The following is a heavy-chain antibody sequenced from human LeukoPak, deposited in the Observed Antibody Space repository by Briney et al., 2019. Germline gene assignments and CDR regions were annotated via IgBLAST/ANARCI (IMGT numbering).Heavy chain of an antibody. J-gene: IGHJ6*02. CDR3: AKEDSSLIGYDFWSGYLTHGMDV. V-gene: IGHV3-30*18. D-gene: IGHD3-3*01. Sequence: GGSLRLSCAASGFTFSSYGMHWVRQAPGKGLEWVAVISYDGSNKYYAASVKGRFTISRDNSKNTLYLQMNSLRAEDTAVYYCAKEDSSLIGYDFWSGYLTHGMDVWGQGTTVTVSS. CDR2: ISYDGSNK. CDR1: GFTFSSYG.